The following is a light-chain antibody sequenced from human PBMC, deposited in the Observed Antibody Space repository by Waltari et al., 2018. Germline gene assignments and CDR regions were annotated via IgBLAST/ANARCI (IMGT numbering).Light chain of an antibody. Sequence: QSVLTQPPSASGTPGQRVTISCSGSSSNIGSNTVTWYQQLPGTAPKLLIYSNNQRSSGVPDRFSGSKSGTSASLAISGLQSEDEADYYCAAWDDSLNGLYVFGTGTKVTVL. CDR1: SSNIGSNT. V-gene: IGLV1-44*01. J-gene: IGLJ1*01. CDR2: SNN. CDR3: AAWDDSLNGLYV.